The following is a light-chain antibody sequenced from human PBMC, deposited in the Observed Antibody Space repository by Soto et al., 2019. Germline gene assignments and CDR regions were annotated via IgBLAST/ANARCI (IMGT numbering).Light chain of an antibody. V-gene: IGKV1D-13*01. J-gene: IGKJ5*01. CDR2: DAS. Sequence: AIQLTQSPSSLSASVGDRVTITCRASQGVSSSLAWYQQKPGTAPKLLIYDASDLETGVPSRFSGSGSGTYFTLTISSLQPEDFATYYSQQFNNYPLTFGQGTRLEIK. CDR3: QQFNNYPLT. CDR1: QGVSSS.